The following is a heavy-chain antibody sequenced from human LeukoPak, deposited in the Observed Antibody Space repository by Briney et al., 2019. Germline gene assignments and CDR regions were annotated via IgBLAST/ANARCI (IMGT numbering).Heavy chain of an antibody. D-gene: IGHD2-2*01. CDR3: AKESSSTSFLSGYAFDI. V-gene: IGHV3-23*01. J-gene: IGHJ3*02. CDR1: GFTFNTYV. CDR2: ISGSGGNT. Sequence: GGSLRLSCAASGFTFNTYVMHWVRQAPGEGLEWAAAISGSGGNTYYADSVKGRFTISRDNSKNTLYLQMNSLRAEDTAVYYCAKESSSTSFLSGYAFDIWGQGTMVTVSS.